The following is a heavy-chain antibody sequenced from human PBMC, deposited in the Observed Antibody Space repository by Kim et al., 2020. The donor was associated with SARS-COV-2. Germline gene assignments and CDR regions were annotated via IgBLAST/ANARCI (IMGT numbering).Heavy chain of an antibody. V-gene: IGHV4-59*01. D-gene: IGHD6-19*01. J-gene: IGHJ3*02. Sequence: SETLSLTCTVSGGSISSYYWSWIRQPPGKGLEWIGYIYYSGSTNYNPSLKSRVTISVDTSKNQFSLKLSSVTAADTAVYYCARERIAVAGTDAFDIWGQG. CDR3: ARERIAVAGTDAFDI. CDR1: GGSISSYY. CDR2: IYYSGST.